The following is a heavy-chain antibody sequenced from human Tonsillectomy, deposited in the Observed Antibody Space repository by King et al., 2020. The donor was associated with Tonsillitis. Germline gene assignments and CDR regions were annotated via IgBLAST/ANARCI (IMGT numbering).Heavy chain of an antibody. CDR2: IIGSGGNT. V-gene: IGHV3-23*04. J-gene: IGHJ6*02. D-gene: IGHD3-10*01. CDR3: AKAGFGFGGLYYYYGMDV. Sequence: VQLVESGGGLVQPGGSLRLSCAASGFTFSSYAMSWVRQAPGKGLEWVSAIIGSGGNTYYADSVKGRFTISRDNSKNTLYLQMNSLRAEDTAVYYCAKAGFGFGGLYYYYGMDVWGQGTTVTVSS. CDR1: GFTFSSYA.